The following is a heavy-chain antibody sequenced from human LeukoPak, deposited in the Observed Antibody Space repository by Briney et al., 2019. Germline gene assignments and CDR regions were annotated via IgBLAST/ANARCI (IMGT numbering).Heavy chain of an antibody. J-gene: IGHJ4*02. CDR1: GFTFSSFP. V-gene: IGHV3-30-3*01. CDR2: TSYDGTNE. D-gene: IGHD7-27*01. CDR3: ARDLWGFRPTCYFDY. Sequence: GRSLRLSWAASGFTFSSFPMHWVRQAPGKGLEWVAGTSYDGTNEYYADSVKGRFTLSRDHSKDTLYLQMDSLRAEDTAVSYCARDLWGFRPTCYFDYWGQGNLVTVSS.